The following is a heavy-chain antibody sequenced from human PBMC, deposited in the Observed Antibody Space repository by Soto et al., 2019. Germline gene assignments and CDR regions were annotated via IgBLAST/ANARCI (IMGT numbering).Heavy chain of an antibody. Sequence: EVQLVESGGGLVKPGGSLRLSCAASGFNFNGYTINWVRQAPGKRLEWLSSISSSGYIFSTDSVRGRFTISRDNAKNSVYLQINSLRAADTAVYFCARDCSGGSCYPGMDVWGQGTTVTVSS. J-gene: IGHJ6*02. CDR1: GFNFNGYT. D-gene: IGHD2-15*01. CDR3: ARDCSGGSCYPGMDV. V-gene: IGHV3-21*01. CDR2: ISSSGYI.